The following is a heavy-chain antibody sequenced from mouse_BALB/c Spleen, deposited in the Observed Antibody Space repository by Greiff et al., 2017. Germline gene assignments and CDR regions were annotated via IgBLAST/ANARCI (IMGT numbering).Heavy chain of an antibody. J-gene: IGHJ4*01. Sequence: VQLVASGAELVRPGVSVKISCKGSGYTFTDYAMHWVKQSHAKSLEWIGVISTYYGDASYNQKFKGKATMTVDKSSSTAYMELARLTSEDSAIYYCARVEVRRYYYAMDYWGQGTSVTVSS. CDR3: ARVEVRRYYYAMDY. CDR1: GYTFTDYA. CDR2: ISTYYGDA. D-gene: IGHD2-14*01. V-gene: IGHV1S137*01.